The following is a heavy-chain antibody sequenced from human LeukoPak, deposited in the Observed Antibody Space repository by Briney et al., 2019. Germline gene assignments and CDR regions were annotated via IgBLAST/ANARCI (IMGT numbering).Heavy chain of an antibody. CDR1: GGSISSGSYY. J-gene: IGHJ4*02. Sequence: SETLSLTCTVSGGSISSGSYYWSWIRQPDGKGLKWIGRIYSSGSTNYNPSLKSRVTISVDTSKNQFSLKLSSVTAADTAVYYCAADKNDFWSGYRVFDYWGQGTLVTVSS. V-gene: IGHV4-61*02. CDR3: AADKNDFWSGYRVFDY. D-gene: IGHD3-3*01. CDR2: IYSSGST.